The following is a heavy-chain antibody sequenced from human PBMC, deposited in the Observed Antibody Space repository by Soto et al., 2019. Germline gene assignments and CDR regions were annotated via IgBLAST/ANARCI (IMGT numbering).Heavy chain of an antibody. D-gene: IGHD5-18*01. CDR1: GFTFGDYA. J-gene: IGHJ4*02. CDR3: TSRELYSYGLKPLRTTIDY. Sequence: GGSLRLSCTASGFTFGDYAMSWFRQAPGKGLEWVGFIRSKAYGGTTEYAASVKGRFTISRDDSKSIAYLQMNSLKTEDTAVYYCTSRELYSYGLKPLRTTIDYWGQGTLVTVSS. V-gene: IGHV3-49*03. CDR2: IRSKAYGGTT.